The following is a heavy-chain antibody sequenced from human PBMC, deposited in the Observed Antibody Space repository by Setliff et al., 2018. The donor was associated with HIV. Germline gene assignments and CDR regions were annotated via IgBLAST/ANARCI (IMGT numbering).Heavy chain of an antibody. D-gene: IGHD5-12*01. V-gene: IGHV4-59*11. CDR3: ARGDGYRANDAYYDTGMDV. CDR1: GTSINSHY. J-gene: IGHJ6*02. Sequence: SETLSLTCTVSGTSINSHYWSWIRQTPGKGLQWIGLIYYTGIPTYNPSLEGRITMSVDRSKNQFSLRLTSVTAADTAMYYCARGDGYRANDAYYDTGMDVWGQGITVTVSS. CDR2: IYYTGIP.